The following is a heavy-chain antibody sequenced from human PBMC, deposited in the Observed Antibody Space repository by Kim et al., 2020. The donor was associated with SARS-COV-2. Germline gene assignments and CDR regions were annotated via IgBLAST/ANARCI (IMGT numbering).Heavy chain of an antibody. J-gene: IGHJ5*02. D-gene: IGHD2-8*01. CDR1: GFTFSSYA. Sequence: GGSLRLSCAASGFTFSSYAMHWVRQAPGKGLEWVAVISYDGSNKYYADSVKGRFTISRDNSKNTLYLQMNSLRAEDTAVYYCARDANGYDPWGQGTLVTVSS. V-gene: IGHV3-30-3*01. CDR3: ARDANGYDP. CDR2: ISYDGSNK.